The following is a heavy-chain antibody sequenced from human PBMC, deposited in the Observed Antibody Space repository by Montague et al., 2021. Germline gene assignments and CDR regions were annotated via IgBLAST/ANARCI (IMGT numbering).Heavy chain of an antibody. CDR3: ARVTDSSGYYWGAFDI. CDR1: GGSISSGGYY. CDR2: IYYRGST. D-gene: IGHD3-22*01. V-gene: IGHV4-31*03. Sequence: TLSLTCTVSGGSISSGGYYWSWIRQHPGKGLEWIGYIYYRGSTYYSPSLKSRVSISVDTSKNQFSLKLSSVTAADTAVYYCARVTDSSGYYWGAFDIWGQGTMVTVSS. J-gene: IGHJ3*02.